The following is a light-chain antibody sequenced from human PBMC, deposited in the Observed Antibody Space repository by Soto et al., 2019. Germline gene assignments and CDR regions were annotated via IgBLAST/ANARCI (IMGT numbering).Light chain of an antibody. Sequence: EIVLTQSPTTLSLSPGERATLSCRASQSLSSYLAWYQRKPGQAPRLLNYDASTSATGIPARLSGSGSGTDVTLTISRLEPEDFGFYYCQLRRHWALNFGRWTMV. CDR3: QLRRHWALN. CDR2: DAS. J-gene: IGKJ4*01. CDR1: QSLSSY. V-gene: IGKV3-11*01.